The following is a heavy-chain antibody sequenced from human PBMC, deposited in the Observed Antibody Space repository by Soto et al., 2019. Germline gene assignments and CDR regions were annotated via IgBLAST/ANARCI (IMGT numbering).Heavy chain of an antibody. J-gene: IGHJ4*02. V-gene: IGHV4-59*01. Sequence: KPSETLSLTCTVSVGSITNYYWNWLRQPPGKGLEWIGYIYSSGTTDYNPSLKSRVTMSVDTSKNQFSLRLSSVTAADTAVYYCARDLGGYPDYWGQGTLVTVSS. CDR2: IYSSGTT. D-gene: IGHD2-2*01. CDR3: ARDLGGYPDY. CDR1: VGSITNYY.